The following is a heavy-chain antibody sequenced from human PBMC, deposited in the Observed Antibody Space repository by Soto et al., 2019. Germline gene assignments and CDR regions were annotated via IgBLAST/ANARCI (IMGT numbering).Heavy chain of an antibody. CDR2: IYYSGST. CDR3: ARRVGYCTNGVCYRKFDP. D-gene: IGHD2-8*01. V-gene: IGHV4-59*08. J-gene: IGHJ5*02. Sequence: PSETLSLTCTVSGGSISSYYWSWIRQPPGKGLEWIGYIYYSGSTNYNPSLKSRVTISVDTSKNQFSLKLSSVTAAGTAVYYCARRVGYCTNGVCYRKFDPWGQGTLVTVSS. CDR1: GGSISSYY.